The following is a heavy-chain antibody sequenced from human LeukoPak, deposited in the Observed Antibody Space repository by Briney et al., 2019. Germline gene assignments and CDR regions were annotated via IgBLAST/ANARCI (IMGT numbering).Heavy chain of an antibody. CDR3: ARVRQGRLRFPGY. J-gene: IGHJ4*02. CDR1: GYTFTSYA. D-gene: IGHD5-12*01. V-gene: IGHV1-3*01. CDR2: INAGNGNT. Sequence: ASVKVSCKASGYTFTSYAMHWVRQAPGQRLEWMGWINAGNGNTKYSQKFQGRVTITRDTSASTAYMELSSLRSEDTAVYYCARVRQGRLRFPGYWGQGTLVTVSS.